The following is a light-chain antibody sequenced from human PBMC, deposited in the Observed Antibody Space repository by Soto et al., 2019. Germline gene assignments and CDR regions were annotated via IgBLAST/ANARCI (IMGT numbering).Light chain of an antibody. V-gene: IGKV3-11*01. Sequence: EIVLTQSPATLSLSPGERATLSCRASQSVSSYLAWYQQKPGQAPRLLIYDASNRATGIPARFSGSGSGTDFTLTISSLEPEDFAVYYCQQRSNSPPELTSGGGTKVDIK. CDR1: QSVSSY. CDR3: QQRSNSPPELT. J-gene: IGKJ4*01. CDR2: DAS.